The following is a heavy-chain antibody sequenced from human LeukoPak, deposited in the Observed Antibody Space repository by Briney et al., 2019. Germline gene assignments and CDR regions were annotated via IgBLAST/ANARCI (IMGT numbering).Heavy chain of an antibody. J-gene: IGHJ6*03. CDR1: GYTFTSYG. Sequence: ASVKVSCEASGYTFTSYGISWVRQAPGQGLEWMGWISAYNGNTNYAQKLQGRVTMITDTSTSTAYMELRSLRSDDTAVYYCAREFYGSGSYSYYYYMDVWGKGTAVTISS. CDR3: AREFYGSGSYSYYYYMDV. V-gene: IGHV1-18*01. D-gene: IGHD3-10*01. CDR2: ISAYNGNT.